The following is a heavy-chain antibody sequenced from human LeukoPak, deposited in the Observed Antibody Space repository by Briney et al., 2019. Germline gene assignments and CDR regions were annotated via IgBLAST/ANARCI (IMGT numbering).Heavy chain of an antibody. CDR1: GFTFSDYY. CDR2: ISSSGSTI. Sequence: KPGGSLRLSCAASGFTFSDYYMSWIRQAPGKGLEWVSYISSSGSTIYYADSVKGRFTISRDNAKNSLYLQMNSLRAEDTAVYYCARDQDIVVVPAARGSYYYYGMDVWGQGTTVTVSS. D-gene: IGHD2-2*01. J-gene: IGHJ6*02. CDR3: ARDQDIVVVPAARGSYYYYGMDV. V-gene: IGHV3-11*01.